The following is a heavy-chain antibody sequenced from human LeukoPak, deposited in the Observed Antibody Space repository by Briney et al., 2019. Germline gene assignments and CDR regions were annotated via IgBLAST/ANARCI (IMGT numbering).Heavy chain of an antibody. V-gene: IGHV1-2*02. CDR2: INPNSGGT. CDR3: ARTPRLHCSGGSCYDFDY. Sequence: ASVKVSRKASGYTFTGYYMHWVRQAPGQGLEWMGWINPNSGGTNYAQKFQGRVTMTRDTSISTAYMELSRLRSDDTAVYYCARTPRLHCSGGSCYDFDYWGQGTLVTVSS. CDR1: GYTFTGYY. D-gene: IGHD2-15*01. J-gene: IGHJ4*02.